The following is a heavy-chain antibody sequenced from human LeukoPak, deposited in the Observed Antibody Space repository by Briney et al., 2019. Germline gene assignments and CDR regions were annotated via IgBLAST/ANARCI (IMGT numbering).Heavy chain of an antibody. CDR1: GGSISNYY. Sequence: SETLSLTCTVSGGSISNYYWSWTRQPAGKGLEWIGRISTSGSTNYNPSLKSRVTMSVDTSKNQFSLKLSSVTAADTAVYYCAREGQIGYCSGGICYRADYWGQGTLVTVSS. D-gene: IGHD2-15*01. CDR2: ISTSGST. J-gene: IGHJ4*02. CDR3: AREGQIGYCSGGICYRADY. V-gene: IGHV4-4*07.